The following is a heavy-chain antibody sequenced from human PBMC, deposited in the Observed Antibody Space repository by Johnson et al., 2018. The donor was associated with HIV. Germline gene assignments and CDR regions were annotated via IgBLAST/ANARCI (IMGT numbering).Heavy chain of an antibody. CDR3: AKDERQLGGWSHAFDI. V-gene: IGHV3-30*02. CDR1: GFKFSNYG. CDR2: IRYDGSNK. J-gene: IGHJ3*02. D-gene: IGHD7-27*01. Sequence: QVQLVESGGGVVQPGGSLRLSCAASGFKFSNYGMHWVRQAPGRGLEWVAFIRYDGSNKYYVDSVKGRFTISRDNAKNALYLQLNSLKPEDTAVYYCAKDERQLGGWSHAFDIWGQGTVLTVSS.